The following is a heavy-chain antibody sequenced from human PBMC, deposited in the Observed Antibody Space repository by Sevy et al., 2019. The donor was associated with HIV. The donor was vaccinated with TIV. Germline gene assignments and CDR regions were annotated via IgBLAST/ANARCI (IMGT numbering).Heavy chain of an antibody. V-gene: IGHV3-9*01. CDR3: AKDTSRVVAGTGYFDY. D-gene: IGHD6-19*01. J-gene: IGHJ4*02. CDR1: GFTFEDSV. CDR2: ISWNSATR. Sequence: SLKISCAASGFTFEDSVMHWVRQAPGKGLEWVSGISWNSATRGYADSVKGRFTISRDNAKNSLYLQMNSLRTEDTALYYCAKDTSRVVAGTGYFDYWGQGTLVTVSS.